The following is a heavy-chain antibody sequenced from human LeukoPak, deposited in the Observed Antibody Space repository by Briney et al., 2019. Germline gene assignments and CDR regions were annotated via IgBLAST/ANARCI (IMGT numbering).Heavy chain of an antibody. D-gene: IGHD3-22*01. Sequence: GESLKISCKGSGYTFTNYWIGWVRQMSGKGLEWMGIIYPGDSDTAYSPSFQGQVTISADMSVSTAYLQWSSLKVSDSAMYYCATWDYYDISGDYTYKWFDPWGQGTLVTVSS. CDR2: IYPGDSDT. V-gene: IGHV5-51*01. J-gene: IGHJ5*02. CDR1: GYTFTNYW. CDR3: ATWDYYDISGDYTYKWFDP.